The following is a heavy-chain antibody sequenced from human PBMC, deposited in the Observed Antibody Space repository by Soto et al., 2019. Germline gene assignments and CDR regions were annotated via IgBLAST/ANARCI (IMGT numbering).Heavy chain of an antibody. Sequence: GGSLRLSCAASGFTFSSYSMNWVRQAPGKGLEWVSSISSSSSYIYYADSVKGRFTISRDNAKNSLYLQMNSLRAEDTAVYYCARWYNWNERIFDYWGQGTLVTVS. J-gene: IGHJ4*02. CDR1: GFTFSSYS. CDR3: ARWYNWNERIFDY. CDR2: ISSSSSYI. D-gene: IGHD1-20*01. V-gene: IGHV3-21*01.